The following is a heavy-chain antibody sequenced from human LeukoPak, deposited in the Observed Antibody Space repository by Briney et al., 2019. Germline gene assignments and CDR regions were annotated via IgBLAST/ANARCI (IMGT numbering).Heavy chain of an antibody. Sequence: ASETLSLTCTVSGGSISSSSYYWGWIRQPPGKGLECIGSVYYSGSTYYNPSLKSRVTISVDTSKNQFSLKLSSVTAADTAVYYCARTSAGYSSSWHFDYWGQGTLVTVSS. CDR1: GGSISSSSYY. D-gene: IGHD6-13*01. CDR2: VYYSGST. J-gene: IGHJ4*02. CDR3: ARTSAGYSSSWHFDY. V-gene: IGHV4-39*01.